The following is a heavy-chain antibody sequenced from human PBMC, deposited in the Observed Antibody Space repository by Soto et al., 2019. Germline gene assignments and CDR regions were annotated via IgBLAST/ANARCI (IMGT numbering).Heavy chain of an antibody. D-gene: IGHD6-19*01. CDR2: INSDGSST. J-gene: IGHJ6*02. V-gene: IGHV3-74*01. Sequence: GGSLRLSCAASGFTFSSYWMHWVRQAPGKGLVWVSRINSDGSSTSYADSVKGRFTISRDNAKNTLYLQMNSLRAEDTAVYYCARGGIAVAGRHYYGMDVWGQGTTVTVSS. CDR1: GFTFSSYW. CDR3: ARGGIAVAGRHYYGMDV.